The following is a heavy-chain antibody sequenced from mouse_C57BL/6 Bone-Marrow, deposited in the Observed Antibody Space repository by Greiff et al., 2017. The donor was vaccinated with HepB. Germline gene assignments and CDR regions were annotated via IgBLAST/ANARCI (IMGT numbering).Heavy chain of an antibody. J-gene: IGHJ1*03. Sequence: EVHLVESGEGLVKPGGSLKLSCAASGFTFSSYAMSWVRQTPEKRLEWVAYISSGGDYIYYADTVKGRFTISRDNARNTLYLQMSSLKSEDTAMYYCTRFYYGSSYWYFDVWGTGTTVTVSS. CDR1: GFTFSSYA. D-gene: IGHD1-1*01. CDR3: TRFYYGSSYWYFDV. V-gene: IGHV5-9-1*02. CDR2: ISSGGDYI.